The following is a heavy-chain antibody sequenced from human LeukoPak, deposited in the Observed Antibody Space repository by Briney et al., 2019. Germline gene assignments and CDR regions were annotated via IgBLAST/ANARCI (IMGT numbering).Heavy chain of an antibody. Sequence: ASETLSLTCAVSGDSISSSSHHWGWIRQSPGKGLEWIGSIYYGRTTYYNPSLNSRVTISVLTSKNQFSLKLSSVTAADTAVYYCARLVGSAWHEDCWGQGTLVTVSS. D-gene: IGHD6-19*01. V-gene: IGHV4-39*07. CDR1: GDSISSSSHH. J-gene: IGHJ4*02. CDR2: IYYGRTT. CDR3: ARLVGSAWHEDC.